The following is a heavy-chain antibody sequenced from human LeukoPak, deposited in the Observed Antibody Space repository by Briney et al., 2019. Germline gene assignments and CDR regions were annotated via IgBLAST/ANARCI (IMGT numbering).Heavy chain of an antibody. V-gene: IGHV6-1*01. CDR2: TYYRSN. CDR3: ARHPSGSYDRVDY. D-gene: IGHD1-26*01. J-gene: IGHJ4*02. CDR1: GDSVSSSRDA. Sequence: SQTLSLTCAISGDSVSSSRDAWNWIRQSPSRGLEWLGRTYYRSNDYAVSVKTRMTINVDTSKNQFSLKLSSVTAADTAVYYCARHPSGSYDRVDYWGQGTLVTVSS.